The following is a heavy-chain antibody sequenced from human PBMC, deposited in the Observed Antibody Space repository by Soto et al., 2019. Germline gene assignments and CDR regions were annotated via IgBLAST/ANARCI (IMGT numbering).Heavy chain of an antibody. CDR3: AKDHLPSTVTTPGY. V-gene: IGHV3-30*18. J-gene: IGHJ4*02. D-gene: IGHD4-17*01. CDR2: ISYDGNNK. Sequence: QVQLVEPGGGVVPPGRSLRLSCAASGFTFSTYGMHWVRQAPGKGLEWVAVISYDGNNKYYADSVKGRFTIARDKSKNTLFLQMDSLRAEDTAVYYCAKDHLPSTVTTPGYWGQGTLVTVSS. CDR1: GFTFSTYG.